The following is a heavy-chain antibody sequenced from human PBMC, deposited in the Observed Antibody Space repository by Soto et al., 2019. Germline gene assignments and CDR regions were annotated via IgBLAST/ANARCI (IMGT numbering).Heavy chain of an antibody. J-gene: IGHJ5*02. V-gene: IGHV4-39*01. Sequence: QLQLQESGPGLVKPSETLSLTCTVSGGSISSSSYYWGWIRQPPGKGLEWIGSIYYSGSTYYNPSLKSRVTISVDTSKNQFSLKLSSVTAADTAVYYCVRTYYDILTGYWFDPWGQGTLVTVSS. CDR2: IYYSGST. CDR1: GGSISSSSYY. D-gene: IGHD3-9*01. CDR3: VRTYYDILTGYWFDP.